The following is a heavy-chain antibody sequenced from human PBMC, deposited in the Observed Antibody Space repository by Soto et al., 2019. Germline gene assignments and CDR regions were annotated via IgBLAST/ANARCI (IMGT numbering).Heavy chain of an antibody. Sequence: QVQLQESGPGLVKPSGTLSLTCAVSGGSISSSNWWSWVRQHPGKGLEWIGEIYHSGSTNYNPSLTSRVTISVDKSKNQFSLKLSYVTAADTAVYYCARGQTVVVVVAATPLDYWGQGNLVTVSS. J-gene: IGHJ4*02. CDR1: GGSISSSNW. V-gene: IGHV4-4*02. CDR2: IYHSGST. CDR3: ARGQTVVVVVAATPLDY. D-gene: IGHD2-15*01.